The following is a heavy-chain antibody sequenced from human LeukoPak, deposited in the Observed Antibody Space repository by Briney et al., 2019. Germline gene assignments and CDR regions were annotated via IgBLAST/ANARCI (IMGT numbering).Heavy chain of an antibody. CDR2: IYSSGTT. CDR1: GGSIRSYY. Sequence: PSETLSLTCTVSGGSIRSYYWSWIRQPAGKGLDWIGRIYSSGTTNYNPSLKSRVTMSIDTSKNQFSLKLSSVTAADTAVYYCARDYYDSSGLDYWGQGTLVTVSS. D-gene: IGHD3-22*01. CDR3: ARDYYDSSGLDY. V-gene: IGHV4-4*07. J-gene: IGHJ4*02.